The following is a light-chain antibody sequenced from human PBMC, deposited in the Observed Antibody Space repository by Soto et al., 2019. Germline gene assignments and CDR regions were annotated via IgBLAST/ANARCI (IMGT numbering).Light chain of an antibody. J-gene: IGKJ5*01. CDR2: GAS. CDR1: QSVSSSY. CDR3: QQYGSSPPS. V-gene: IGKV3-20*01. Sequence: IVLTQSPGTLSLSPWERATLSCRASQSVSSSYLAWYQQKPGQAPRLLIYGASSRATGIPDRFRGSGSGTDFTLTISRLEPEDFAVYYCQQYGSSPPSFGQGTRLEIK.